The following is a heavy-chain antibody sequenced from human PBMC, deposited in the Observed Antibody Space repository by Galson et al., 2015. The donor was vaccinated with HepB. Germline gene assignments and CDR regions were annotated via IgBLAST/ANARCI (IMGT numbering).Heavy chain of an antibody. J-gene: IGHJ4*02. V-gene: IGHV3-30*18. Sequence: SLRLSCAASGFTFSNYGMHWVRQAPGKGLEWVALISSDGNNEYYADPVKGRFTISRDNSENTLYLQMNRLRIEDTAVYYCAKENYYIDSGGKKVYFDYWGQGTLVTVSS. CDR3: AKENYYIDSGGKKVYFDY. D-gene: IGHD3-22*01. CDR2: ISSDGNNE. CDR1: GFTFSNYG.